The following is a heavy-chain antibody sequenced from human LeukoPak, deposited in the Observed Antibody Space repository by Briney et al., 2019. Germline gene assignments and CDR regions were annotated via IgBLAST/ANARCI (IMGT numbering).Heavy chain of an antibody. CDR1: GDSISSSSFY. J-gene: IGHJ4*02. V-gene: IGHV4-39*01. D-gene: IGHD2-2*03. CDR2: VYYSGST. CDR3: ARPGYCSSTSCTRSPFDY. Sequence: PSVTLSLTCTVSGDSISSSSFYWDWIRQPPGKGLEWIGNVYYSGSTYYNPSLKSRVTISVDTSKNQFSLKLSSVTAADTAVYYCARPGYCSSTSCTRSPFDYWGQGTLVTVS.